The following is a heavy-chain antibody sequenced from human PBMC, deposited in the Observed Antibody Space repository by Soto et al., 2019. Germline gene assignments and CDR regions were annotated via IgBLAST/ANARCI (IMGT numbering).Heavy chain of an antibody. V-gene: IGHV5-51*01. CDR2: IYPGDSDT. J-gene: IGHJ6*02. CDR3: ARRRRITAGMDV. CDR1: GYSFTSYW. D-gene: IGHD1-20*01. Sequence: GESLKISCKGSGYSFTSYWIAWVRQMPGKGLESMGIIYPGDSDTRYSPSFQGHVTISADESTNTAYLQWSSLKPSDTAIYYCARRRRITAGMDVWGQGTTVTVSS.